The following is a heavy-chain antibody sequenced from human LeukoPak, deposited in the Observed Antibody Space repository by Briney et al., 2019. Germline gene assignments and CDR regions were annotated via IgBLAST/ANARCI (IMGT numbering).Heavy chain of an antibody. Sequence: PGGSLRLSCAASGNYWMHWVRQAPGKGLVWVSHINSDGSWTSYADSVKGRFTISRDNAKNTLYLQMNSLRAEDTAVYYCARDLSSGYYFRGYWGQGTLVTVSS. CDR2: INSDGSWT. V-gene: IGHV3-74*01. CDR1: GNYW. D-gene: IGHD3-22*01. CDR3: ARDLSSGYYFRGY. J-gene: IGHJ4*02.